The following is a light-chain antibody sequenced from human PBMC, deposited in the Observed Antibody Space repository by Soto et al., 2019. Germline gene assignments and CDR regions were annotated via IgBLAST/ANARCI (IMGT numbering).Light chain of an antibody. J-gene: IGLJ2*01. CDR3: QTWGTGIGV. CDR2: LNSDGSH. Sequence: QPVLTQSPSASASLGASVKLTCTLSSGHSSYAIAWHQQQPEKGPRYLMKLNSDGSHSKGDGIPDRFSGSSSRAERYLTISSLQSEDEADYYCQTWGTGIGVFGGGTQLTVL. CDR1: SGHSSYA. V-gene: IGLV4-69*01.